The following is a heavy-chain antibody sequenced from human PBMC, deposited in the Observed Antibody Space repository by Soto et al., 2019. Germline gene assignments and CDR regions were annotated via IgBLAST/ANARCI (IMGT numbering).Heavy chain of an antibody. CDR3: ARHTLRFGESLDSYYYYYGMDV. V-gene: IGHV5-10-1*01. CDR1: GYSFTSYW. J-gene: IGHJ6*02. CDR2: IDPSDSYT. Sequence: GESLKISCKGSGYSFTSYWISWVRQMPGKGLEWMGRIDPSDSYTNYSPSFQGHVTISADKSISTAYLQWSSLKASDTAMYYCARHTLRFGESLDSYYYYYGMDVWGQGTTVTVSS. D-gene: IGHD3-10*01.